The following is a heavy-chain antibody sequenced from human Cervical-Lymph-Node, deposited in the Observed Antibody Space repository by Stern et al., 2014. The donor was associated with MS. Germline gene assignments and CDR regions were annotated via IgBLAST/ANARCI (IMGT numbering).Heavy chain of an antibody. J-gene: IGHJ6*02. Sequence: VQLVQSGAEVKEPGESLRISCKASGFDFTTHWIGWVRQVSGKGLEWMGLVYPGDSDTRYGPSFQGQVTISADKSISTASLQWRSLEASDTATYYCARPAAVSTAFYYYHGFDVWGQGTTVTVSS. CDR1: GFDFTTHW. V-gene: IGHV5-51*03. CDR3: ARPAAVSTAFYYYHGFDV. CDR2: VYPGDSDT. D-gene: IGHD4-17*01.